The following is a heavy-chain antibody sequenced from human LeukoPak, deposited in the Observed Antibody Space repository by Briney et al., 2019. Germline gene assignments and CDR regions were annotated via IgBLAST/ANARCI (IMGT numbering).Heavy chain of an antibody. D-gene: IGHD1-26*01. CDR2: VNPNSGGT. V-gene: IGHV1-2*02. CDR3: AGLFRDSGSYRHFLY. CDR1: GYTFTVYY. J-gene: IGHJ4*02. Sequence: ASVKVSCKASGYTFTVYYMHWVRQAPGQGLEWMGWVNPNSGGTNYAQQFQGRVTMTRDTSISTAYMEPSRLISDATAVYYCAGLFRDSGSYRHFLYGGQGTRVSVLS.